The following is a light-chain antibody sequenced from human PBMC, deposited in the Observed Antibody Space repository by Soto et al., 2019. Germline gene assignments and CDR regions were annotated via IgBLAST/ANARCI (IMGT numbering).Light chain of an antibody. V-gene: IGKV1-5*01. CDR2: AAS. CDR3: QQYNDYPWT. Sequence: DIPMTQSPSTLSASVGDRVTITCRASQSVSSWLAWYQQKPGKAPKLLIYAASSLESGVPSRFSGTGSGTEFTLTVSSLQPDDFGTYYCQQYNDYPWTFGQGTKVEI. CDR1: QSVSSW. J-gene: IGKJ1*01.